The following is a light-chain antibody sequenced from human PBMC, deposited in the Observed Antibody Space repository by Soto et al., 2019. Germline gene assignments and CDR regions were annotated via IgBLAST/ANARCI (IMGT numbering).Light chain of an antibody. J-gene: IGKJ1*01. CDR1: QDFSDY. CDR2: AVS. V-gene: IGKV1-27*01. CDR3: QKYNTAPQT. Sequence: DIQMTQSPSSLSASVGDRVTITCRASQDFSDYLAWYQQKPGKVPELLIYAVSTLQSGVPSRFSGSGSGTEFTLTISRLQPEVIASYYCQKYNTAPQTFGPGTKLEIK.